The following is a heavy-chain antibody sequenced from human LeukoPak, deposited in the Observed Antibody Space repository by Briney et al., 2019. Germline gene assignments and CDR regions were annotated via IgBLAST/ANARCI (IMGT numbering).Heavy chain of an antibody. Sequence: SVKVSCKASGGTFSSYAISWVRQAPGQGLEWMGGIIPIFGTANYAQKFQGRVTITADKSTSTAYMELSSLRSEDTAVYYCARAYLRYFDPIYGMDVWGKGTTVTVSS. CDR1: GGTFSSYA. CDR2: IIPIFGTA. D-gene: IGHD3-9*01. V-gene: IGHV1-69*06. J-gene: IGHJ6*04. CDR3: ARAYLRYFDPIYGMDV.